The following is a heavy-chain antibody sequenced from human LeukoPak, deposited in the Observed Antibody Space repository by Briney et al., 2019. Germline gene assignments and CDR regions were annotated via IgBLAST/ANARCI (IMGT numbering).Heavy chain of an antibody. CDR1: GGTFSSYA. J-gene: IGHJ5*02. Sequence: SVKVSCKASGGTFSSYAISWVRQAPGQGLEWMGGIIPIFGTANYAQKFQGGVTITADESTSTAYMELSSLRSEDTAVYYCARVTFRVRGVKFSWFDPWGQGTLVTVSS. CDR2: IIPIFGTA. V-gene: IGHV1-69*13. CDR3: ARVTFRVRGVKFSWFDP. D-gene: IGHD3-10*01.